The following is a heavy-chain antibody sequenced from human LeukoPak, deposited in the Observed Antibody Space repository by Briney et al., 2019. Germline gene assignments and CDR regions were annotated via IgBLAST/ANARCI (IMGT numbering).Heavy chain of an antibody. J-gene: IGHJ4*02. CDR1: GITISSAW. CDR2: IKSEIDGGTT. CDR3: TTPPD. V-gene: IGHV3-15*01. Sequence: KPGGSLRLSCEASGITISSAWMSWVRQPPGKGLEYVGRIKSEIDGGTTDHAAPVKGRFAISRDDSKNTLYLQMNSLTIEDTAVYYCTTPPDWGQGTLVTVSP.